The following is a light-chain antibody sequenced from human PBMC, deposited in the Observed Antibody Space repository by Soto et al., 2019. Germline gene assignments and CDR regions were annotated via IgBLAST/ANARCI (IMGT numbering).Light chain of an antibody. J-gene: IGKJ4*01. Sequence: EIVLTHSSATLSLSPGERATLSCRASQSVSSSLAWYQQRPGQPPRLLIYDASNRPTGIPARFSGSGSGTDFTLTINSLEPEDFAVYYCQQRSNLLTFGGGTKVDIK. CDR2: DAS. CDR1: QSVSSS. V-gene: IGKV3-11*01. CDR3: QQRSNLLT.